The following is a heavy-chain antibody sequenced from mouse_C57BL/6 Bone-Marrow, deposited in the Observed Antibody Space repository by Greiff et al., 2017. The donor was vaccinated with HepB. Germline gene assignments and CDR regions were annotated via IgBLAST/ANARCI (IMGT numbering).Heavy chain of an antibody. D-gene: IGHD1-1*01. V-gene: IGHV7-3*01. J-gene: IGHJ1*03. Sequence: EVQLVESGGGLVQPGGSLSLSCAASGFTFTDYYMSWVRQPPGKALEWLGFLRNKANGYTTEYSASVKGRFTISRDNSQSVLHLQMNALRAEDSATYYCARSLITTVVVHWDFDVWGTGTTVTVSS. CDR2: LRNKANGYTT. CDR3: ARSLITTVVVHWDFDV. CDR1: GFTFTDYY.